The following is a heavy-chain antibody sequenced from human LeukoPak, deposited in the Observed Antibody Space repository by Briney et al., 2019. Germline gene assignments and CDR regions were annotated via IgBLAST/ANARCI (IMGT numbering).Heavy chain of an antibody. J-gene: IGHJ4*02. D-gene: IGHD1/OR15-1a*01. CDR2: ITGSSRLI. V-gene: IGHV3-48*04. CDR1: GFTFSSYS. Sequence: PGGSLRLSRAASGFTFSSYSMNWVRQAPGMGLQWVSYITGSSRLIYYADSVKGRFTISRDNAKTSLYLQMNSLRAEDTAVYYCARVSGGRTEYFDSWGQGTLVTVSS. CDR3: ARVSGGRTEYFDS.